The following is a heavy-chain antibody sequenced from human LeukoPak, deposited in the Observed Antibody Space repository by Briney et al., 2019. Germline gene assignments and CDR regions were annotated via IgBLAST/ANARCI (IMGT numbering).Heavy chain of an antibody. D-gene: IGHD3-22*01. V-gene: IGHV5-51*01. J-gene: IGHJ5*02. CDR2: IYPGDSDT. Sequence: KVSCKASGYTFTSYWIGWVRQMRGKGLEWMGIIYPGDSDTRYSPSFQGQVTISADKSISTAYLQWSSLKASDTAMYYCARGHSSGTLWFDPWGQGTLVTVSS. CDR1: GYTFTSYW. CDR3: ARGHSSGTLWFDP.